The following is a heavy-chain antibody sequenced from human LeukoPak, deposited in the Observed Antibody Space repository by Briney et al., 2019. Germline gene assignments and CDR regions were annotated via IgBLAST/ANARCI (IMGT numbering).Heavy chain of an antibody. V-gene: IGHV3-30-3*01. CDR2: ISYDGSNK. J-gene: IGHJ4*02. Sequence: HPGGSLRLSCAASGFTFSSYAMHWVRQAPGKGLEWVAVISYDGSNKYYADSVKGRFTISRDNSKNTLYLQMNSLRAEDTAVYYCARAYYDILTGPLDYWGQGTLVTVSS. CDR1: GFTFSSYA. CDR3: ARAYYDILTGPLDY. D-gene: IGHD3-9*01.